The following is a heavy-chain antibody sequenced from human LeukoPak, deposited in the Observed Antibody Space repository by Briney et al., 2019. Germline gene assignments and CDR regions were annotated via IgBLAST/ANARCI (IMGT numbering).Heavy chain of an antibody. CDR1: GGSISSGGYS. CDR3: ARDSTAGTPI. J-gene: IGHJ3*02. V-gene: IGHV4-30-2*01. CDR2: IYHSGST. D-gene: IGHD1-14*01. Sequence: SQTLSLTCAVSGGSISSGGYSWSWIRQPPGKGLEWIGYIYHSGSTYYNPSLKSRVTISVDRSKNQFSLKLSSVTAADTAVYYCARDSTAGTPIWGQGTMVTVSS.